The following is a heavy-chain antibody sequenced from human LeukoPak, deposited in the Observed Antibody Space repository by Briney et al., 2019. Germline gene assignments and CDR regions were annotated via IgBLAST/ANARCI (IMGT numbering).Heavy chain of an antibody. Sequence: GGSLRLSCAASGFTVSSYYMSWVRQAPGKGLEWLSIIYSGGSTYYADSVKGRFTISRDDSKNTLNLQMNSLRPEDTAVYYCARDPLSVTGTNERYDYYGFDVWGQGTTVTVSS. J-gene: IGHJ6*02. CDR2: IYSGGST. D-gene: IGHD6-19*01. CDR1: GFTVSSYY. CDR3: ARDPLSVTGTNERYDYYGFDV. V-gene: IGHV3-53*01.